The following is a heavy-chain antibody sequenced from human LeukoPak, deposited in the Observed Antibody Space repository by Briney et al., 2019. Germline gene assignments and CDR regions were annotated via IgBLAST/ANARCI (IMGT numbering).Heavy chain of an antibody. CDR3: ARHGSSWYEYFQH. Sequence: SETLSLTCTVSGGSISSYYWSWIRQPPGKGLEWIGYTYYSGSTNYNPSLKSRVTISVDTSKNQFSLKLSSVTAADTAVYYCARHGSSWYEYFQHWGQGTLVTVSS. CDR1: GGSISSYY. CDR2: TYYSGST. J-gene: IGHJ1*01. V-gene: IGHV4-59*08. D-gene: IGHD6-13*01.